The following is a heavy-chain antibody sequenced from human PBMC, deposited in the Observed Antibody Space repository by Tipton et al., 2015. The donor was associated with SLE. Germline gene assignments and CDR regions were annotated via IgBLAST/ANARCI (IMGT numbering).Heavy chain of an antibody. CDR3: ARGIATGAIFGVVPLF. J-gene: IGHJ3*01. Sequence: GLVKPSETLSLTCTVSGGSITSDSYYWGWIRQPAGKGLEWVGSIYYSGTTYYNPSLKSRVTISVDTSKNQFSLRLNSGSAADTAVYYCARGIATGAIFGVVPLFWGQGRMVSVSS. V-gene: IGHV4-39*07. CDR1: GGSITSDSYY. D-gene: IGHD3-3*01. CDR2: IYYSGTT.